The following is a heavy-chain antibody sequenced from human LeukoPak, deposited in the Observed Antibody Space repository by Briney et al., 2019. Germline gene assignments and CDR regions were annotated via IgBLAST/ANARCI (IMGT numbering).Heavy chain of an antibody. CDR2: IDPNSGAT. V-gene: IGHV1-2*02. CDR3: ARSHGGNSFDN. D-gene: IGHD4-23*01. J-gene: IGHJ4*02. Sequence: ASVKVSCKASGYTFTSYDINWVRQAPGQGPEWMGWIDPNSGATNYEQRFQGRVSLTRETSISTAYMELTSLRLDDTAVYYCARSHGGNSFDNWGQGTLVTVSS. CDR1: GYTFTSYD.